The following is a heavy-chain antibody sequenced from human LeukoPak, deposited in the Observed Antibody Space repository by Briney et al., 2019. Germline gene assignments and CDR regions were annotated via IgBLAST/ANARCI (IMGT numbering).Heavy chain of an antibody. CDR3: AIRGYSGYEFHY. D-gene: IGHD5-12*01. J-gene: IGHJ4*02. CDR1: GGSISSYY. CDR2: IYYSGST. V-gene: IGHV4-59*05. Sequence: SETLSLTCTVSGGSISSYYWSWIRQPAGKGLEWIGSIYYSGSTYYNPSLKSRVTISVDTSKNQFSLKLSSVTAADTAVYYCAIRGYSGYEFHYWGQGTLVTVSS.